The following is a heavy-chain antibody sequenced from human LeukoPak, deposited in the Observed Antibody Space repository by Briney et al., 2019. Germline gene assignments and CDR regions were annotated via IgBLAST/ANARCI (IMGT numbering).Heavy chain of an antibody. J-gene: IGHJ5*02. CDR2: IYDSGST. CDR3: ARDGINDNSSYRWFDP. CDR1: GGSISSYY. V-gene: IGHV4-59*01. D-gene: IGHD4-11*01. Sequence: SETLSLTCTVSGGSISSYYWSWVRQPPGKGLEWRGDIYDSGSTNYNPSLKTRVTISVDTSKNQFSLKLSSVTAADTAVCYCARDGINDNSSYRWFDPWGQGTLVTVSS.